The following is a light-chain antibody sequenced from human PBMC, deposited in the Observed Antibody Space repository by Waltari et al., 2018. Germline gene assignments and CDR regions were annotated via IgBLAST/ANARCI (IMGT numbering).Light chain of an antibody. Sequence: DIQMTQSPSTLSASVGDRVTITCRASQNIGSWLAWYQQKPRKVPKLLMFKTSSLEGGVPPRFSGSGSGTEFTLTISSMQPDDFATYYCQQYTTYSLLTFGGGTRVEI. CDR3: QQYTTYSLLT. V-gene: IGKV1-5*03. CDR2: KTS. CDR1: QNIGSW. J-gene: IGKJ4*01.